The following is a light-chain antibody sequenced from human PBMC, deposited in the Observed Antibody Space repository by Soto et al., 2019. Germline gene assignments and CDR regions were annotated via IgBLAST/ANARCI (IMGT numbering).Light chain of an antibody. CDR2: AAS. V-gene: IGKV1D-8*03. Sequence: VIWMTQSPSLLSASTGDRVTISCRMSQGIRSALGWYQQKPGKVPKLLIYAASTLQSGVPSRFSGSGSGTSFTLTISSLQPEDFATYYCLQHNSYPLTFGQGTRLEIK. CDR3: LQHNSYPLT. CDR1: QGIRSA. J-gene: IGKJ5*01.